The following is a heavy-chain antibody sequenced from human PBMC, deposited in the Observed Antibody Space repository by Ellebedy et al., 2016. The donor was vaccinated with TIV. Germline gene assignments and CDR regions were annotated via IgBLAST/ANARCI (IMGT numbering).Heavy chain of an antibody. D-gene: IGHD6-19*01. J-gene: IGHJ4*02. Sequence: GESLKISCKGSGYSFTSYWFSWVRQMPGQLLEWMGRIDPSDSYTNYSPSFQGHVTISADKSISTVYLQWSSLKASDTAMYYCARRQRDSSGWYLDDYWGQGTLVTVSS. CDR2: IDPSDSYT. CDR1: GYSFTSYW. V-gene: IGHV5-10-1*01. CDR3: ARRQRDSSGWYLDDY.